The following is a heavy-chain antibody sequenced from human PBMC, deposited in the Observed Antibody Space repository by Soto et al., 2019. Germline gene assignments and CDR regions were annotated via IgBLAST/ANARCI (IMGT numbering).Heavy chain of an antibody. CDR3: ARGRDCGGDCPNWFDP. CDR2: IYCGGST. D-gene: IGHD2-21*02. CDR1: GFTVSSNY. J-gene: IGHJ5*02. V-gene: IGHV3-53*04. Sequence: EVQLVESGGGLVQPGGSLRLSCAASGFTVSSNYMSWFRQAPGKALEWVSVIYCGGSTYYADSVKGRFTISRHNSKNTLYIQMNRLRAAYTAVYYCARGRDCGGDCPNWFDPWGQGTVVTVSS.